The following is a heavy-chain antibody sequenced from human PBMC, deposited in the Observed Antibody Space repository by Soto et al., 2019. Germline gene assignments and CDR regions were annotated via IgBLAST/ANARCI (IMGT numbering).Heavy chain of an antibody. CDR3: ARQRGMRYGMDV. Sequence: ASVKVSCKASGYTFTRYGISWVLQAPGQVLEWMGWISAYNGNTNYAQKLQGRVTMTTDTSTSTAYMELRSLRSDDTAVYYCARQRGMRYGMDVWGQGTTVTVSS. CDR1: GYTFTRYG. D-gene: IGHD1-20*01. J-gene: IGHJ6*02. V-gene: IGHV1-18*01. CDR2: ISAYNGNT.